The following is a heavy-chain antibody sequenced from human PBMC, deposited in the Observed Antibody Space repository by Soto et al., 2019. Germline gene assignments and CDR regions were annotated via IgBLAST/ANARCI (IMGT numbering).Heavy chain of an antibody. Sequence: SQTLSLTCAISGDSVSSNSAAWNWIRQSPSRGLEWLGRTYYRSKWYNDYAVSVKSRITINPDTSKNQFSLQLNSVTPEDTAVYYCARVSYGDHLPLGWFDPWGQGTLVTVSS. V-gene: IGHV6-1*01. CDR3: ARVSYGDHLPLGWFDP. D-gene: IGHD4-17*01. J-gene: IGHJ5*02. CDR2: TYYRSKWYN. CDR1: GDSVSSNSAA.